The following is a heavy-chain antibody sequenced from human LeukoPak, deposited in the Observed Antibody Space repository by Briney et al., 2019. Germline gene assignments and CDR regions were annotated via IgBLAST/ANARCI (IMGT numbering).Heavy chain of an antibody. V-gene: IGHV3-48*04. CDR1: GFTFSSYT. CDR2: IGTSSTTI. CDR3: VRDLNYYGLDY. J-gene: IGHJ4*02. Sequence: GGSLRLSCAASGFTFSSYTMNWVRQPPGKGLEWVSNIGTSSTTIYYADSVKGRFTISRDNAKNSLYLQMNSLRAEDTAVYYCVRDLNYYGLDYWGQGSLVTVSS. D-gene: IGHD3-10*01.